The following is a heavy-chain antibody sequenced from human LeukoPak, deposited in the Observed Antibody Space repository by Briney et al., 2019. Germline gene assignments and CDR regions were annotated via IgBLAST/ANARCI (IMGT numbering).Heavy chain of an antibody. CDR3: ARGSTTEQENYYYYYGMDV. J-gene: IGHJ6*04. D-gene: IGHD4-17*01. CDR2: IIPIFGTA. V-gene: IGHV1-69*13. CDR1: GGTFSSYA. Sequence: SVKVSCKASGGTFSSYAISWVRQAPGQGLEWMGGIIPIFGTANYAQKFQSRVTITADESTSTAYMGLSSLRSEDTAVYYCARGSTTEQENYYYYYGMDVWGKGTTVTVSS.